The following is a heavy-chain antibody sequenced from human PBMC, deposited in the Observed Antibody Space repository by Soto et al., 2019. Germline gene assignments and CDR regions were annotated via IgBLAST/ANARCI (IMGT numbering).Heavy chain of an antibody. D-gene: IGHD3-3*01. CDR1: GYPVTAYY. CDR3: ARGGGVGVAGSAAFDM. Sequence: QLHLVQSGAVVKKPGASVTVSCSASGYPVTAYYMHWVRQAPGRGLEWMGGINPATGAAKYTQTCQGRVTMARDTSTSTVFMELSGLTSEDTAVFSGARGGGVGVAGSAAFDMWGQGTLVTVSS. J-gene: IGHJ3*02. CDR2: INPATGAA. V-gene: IGHV1-2*02.